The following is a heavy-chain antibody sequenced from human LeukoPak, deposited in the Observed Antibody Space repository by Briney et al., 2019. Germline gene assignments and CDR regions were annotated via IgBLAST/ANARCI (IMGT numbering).Heavy chain of an antibody. Sequence: SGGSLRLSCAASGFTFSSYWMSWVRQAPGKGLEWVANIKQDGSEKYYVDSVKGRFTISRDNAKNSLYLQMNSLRAEDTAVYYCARGMRQIVVVPAAIDLWGQGTLVTVSS. J-gene: IGHJ4*02. CDR2: IKQDGSEK. CDR3: ARGMRQIVVVPAAIDL. V-gene: IGHV3-7*01. D-gene: IGHD2-2*01. CDR1: GFTFSSYW.